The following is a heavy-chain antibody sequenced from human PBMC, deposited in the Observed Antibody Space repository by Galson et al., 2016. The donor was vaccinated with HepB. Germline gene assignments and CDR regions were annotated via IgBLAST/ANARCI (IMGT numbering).Heavy chain of an antibody. J-gene: IGHJ4*02. CDR1: GGTFSIYA. V-gene: IGHV1-69*06. CDR3: ATNAGRRGIFFHY. Sequence: SCKASGGTFSIYAISWVRQAPGQGLEWMGGIIPIFGTKNYAQNFQGRLSITADRSTSTVYMELSGLTSDDTAVYYCATNAGRRGIFFHYWGQGTLVTVSS. D-gene: IGHD3-10*01. CDR2: IIPIFGTK.